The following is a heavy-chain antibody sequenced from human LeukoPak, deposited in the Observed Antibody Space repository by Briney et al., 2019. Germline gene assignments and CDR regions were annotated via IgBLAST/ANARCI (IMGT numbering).Heavy chain of an antibody. CDR1: GFTFSGYE. CDR2: ISGSGVTI. CDR3: ARDRVPGHTVFDY. Sequence: GGSLRLSCAASGFTFSGYEMNWVRQAPGKGLEWVSHISGSGVTIHYSDSVKGRFTISRDNAKNSLYLQMNSLRVEDTAVYYCARDRVPGHTVFDYWGQGTLVTVSS. V-gene: IGHV3-48*03. J-gene: IGHJ4*02. D-gene: IGHD2-2*02.